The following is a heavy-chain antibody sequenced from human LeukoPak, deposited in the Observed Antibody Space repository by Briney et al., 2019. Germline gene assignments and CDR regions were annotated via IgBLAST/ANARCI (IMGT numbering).Heavy chain of an antibody. V-gene: IGHV3-53*01. CDR2: IYSGGST. D-gene: IGHD5-12*01. CDR3: ARARGYSGYEAKFYYYGMDV. Sequence: GALRLSCAASRFTVSSNYMSWVRQAPGKGLEWVSVIYSGGSTYYADSVKGRFTISRDNSKNTLYLQMNSLRAEDTAVYYCARARGYSGYEAKFYYYGMDVWGQGTTVTVSS. CDR1: RFTVSSNY. J-gene: IGHJ6*02.